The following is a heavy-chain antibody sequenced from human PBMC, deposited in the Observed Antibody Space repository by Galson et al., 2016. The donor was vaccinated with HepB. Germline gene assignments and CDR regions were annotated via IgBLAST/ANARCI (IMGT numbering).Heavy chain of an antibody. CDR3: AKKAHILTGPVAFDI. D-gene: IGHD3-9*01. CDR1: GFTS. V-gene: IGHV3-30*18. J-gene: IGHJ3*02. CDR2: ISYDGNNK. Sequence: SLRLSCAASGFTSWVRQAPGKGLEWVAVISYDGNNKYYADSVKGRFTISRDNSKNTLYLQMSSLRAEDTAVYYCAKKAHILTGPVAFDIWGQGTMVTVSS.